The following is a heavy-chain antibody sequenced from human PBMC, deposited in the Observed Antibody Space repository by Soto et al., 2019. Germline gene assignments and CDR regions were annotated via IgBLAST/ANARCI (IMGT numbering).Heavy chain of an antibody. Sequence: QVQLVQSGAEVKKPGDSVKVSCKPSGYTFTASQIHWVRQVPGQGLALMGWINPNTGATNYAQKRQGCVTMTRIKSSSTGDMDVSGLKSHDTAVSYCERYVYYRDFPDYLVQGTPVTVSS. D-gene: IGHD4-17*01. V-gene: IGHV1-2*04. J-gene: IGHJ4*02. CDR3: ERYVYYRDFPDY. CDR2: INPNTGAT. CDR1: GYTFTASQ.